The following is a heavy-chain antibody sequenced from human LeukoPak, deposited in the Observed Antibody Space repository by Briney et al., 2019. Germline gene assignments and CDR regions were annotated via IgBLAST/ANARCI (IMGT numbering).Heavy chain of an antibody. CDR1: GFTFSNNW. CDR3: AREVEEVPTAMGVYYYYFMDV. Sequence: GGSLRLSCAASGFTFSNNWMHWVRQAPGKGLVWVSRINPDGRRTDYADSVKGRFTISRDNAKSTLYLQMNSLRVEDTAVYYCAREVEEVPTAMGVYYYYFMDVWGKGTTVTVSS. D-gene: IGHD2-2*01. J-gene: IGHJ6*03. V-gene: IGHV3-74*01. CDR2: INPDGRRT.